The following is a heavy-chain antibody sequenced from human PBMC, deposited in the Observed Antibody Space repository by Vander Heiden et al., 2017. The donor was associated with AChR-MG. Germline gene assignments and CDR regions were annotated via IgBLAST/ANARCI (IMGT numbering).Heavy chain of an antibody. CDR3: ARVEGATLFVGY. J-gene: IGHJ4*02. Sequence: EVQLVESGGGLVQPGGSLRLSCAASGFTVSSNYMSWVRQAPGKGLEWVSVIYSGGSTDYADSVKGRFTISRDNSKNTLYLQMNSLRAEDTAVYYCARVEGATLFVGYWGQGTLVTVSS. CDR2: IYSGGST. D-gene: IGHD1-26*01. CDR1: GFTVSSNY. V-gene: IGHV3-66*01.